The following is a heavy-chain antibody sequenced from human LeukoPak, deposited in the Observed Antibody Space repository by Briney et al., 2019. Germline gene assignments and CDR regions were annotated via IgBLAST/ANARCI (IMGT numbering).Heavy chain of an antibody. Sequence: GGSLRLSCAASGFTFSTYGMHWVRQAPGKGLELVAVISYDGSNKYYADSVKGRFTISRDNSKNTLYMQMNSLRAEDTAMYYCAKDWGYSGSSEFDYWGQGTLVTVSS. CDR2: ISYDGSNK. V-gene: IGHV3-30*18. CDR3: AKDWGYSGSSEFDY. D-gene: IGHD1-26*01. J-gene: IGHJ4*02. CDR1: GFTFSTYG.